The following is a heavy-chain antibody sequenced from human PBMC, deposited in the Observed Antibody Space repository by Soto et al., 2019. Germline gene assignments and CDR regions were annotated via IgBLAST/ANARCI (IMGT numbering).Heavy chain of an antibody. CDR3: ARDGGRIAAAGTGFDY. Sequence: QVQLVESGGGVVQPGRSLRLSCAASGFTFSSYGMHWVRQAPGKGLEWVAVIWYDGSNKYYADSVKGRFTISRDNSKNALYLQMNSVRAEDTAVYYCARDGGRIAAAGTGFDYWGQGTLVTVSS. D-gene: IGHD6-13*01. J-gene: IGHJ4*02. V-gene: IGHV3-33*01. CDR2: IWYDGSNK. CDR1: GFTFSSYG.